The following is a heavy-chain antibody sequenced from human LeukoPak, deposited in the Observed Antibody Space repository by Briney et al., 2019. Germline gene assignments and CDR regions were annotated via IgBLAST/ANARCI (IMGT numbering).Heavy chain of an antibody. CDR1: GFTFSSYA. Sequence: GGSLRLSCAASGFTFSSYAMSWVRQAPGKGLEWVSSITSNSNYIYYADSLKGRFTISRDNAKNSLYLQMNSLRAEDTAVYYCARGGGGLDYWGQGTLVTVSS. J-gene: IGHJ4*02. CDR2: ITSNSNYI. V-gene: IGHV3-21*01. CDR3: ARGGGGLDY. D-gene: IGHD3-16*01.